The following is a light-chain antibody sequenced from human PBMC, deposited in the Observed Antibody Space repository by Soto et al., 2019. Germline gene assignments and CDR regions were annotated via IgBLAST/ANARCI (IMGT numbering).Light chain of an antibody. J-gene: IGKJ2*01. CDR3: QQRSNWPPT. CDR2: DAS. Sequence: EIVLTQSPATLSLSPGARATLSCRASQSVSSYLAWYQQKPGQAPRLLIYDASNRATGIPARFSGSGSGTDFTLTISSLEPEDFAVYYCQQRSNWPPTFGQGTKLEIK. V-gene: IGKV3-11*01. CDR1: QSVSSY.